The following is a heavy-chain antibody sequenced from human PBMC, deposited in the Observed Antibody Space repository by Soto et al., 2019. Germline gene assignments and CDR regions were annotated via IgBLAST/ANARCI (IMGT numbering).Heavy chain of an antibody. D-gene: IGHD3-3*01. J-gene: IGHJ5*02. CDR3: AKDGSPRITIFGAVYNWCDP. CDR1: GFTFSNFA. CDR2: IVGSGLST. Sequence: EVQLLESGGNLVQPGGSLRLSCAASGFTFSNFAMSWVRQAPGKGLEWVSAIVGSGLSTHYADTVKGRFTNSRDNTKNTGYLQINSLRAEDTAMYYCAKDGSPRITIFGAVYNWCDPGGQGTLVTVP. V-gene: IGHV3-23*01.